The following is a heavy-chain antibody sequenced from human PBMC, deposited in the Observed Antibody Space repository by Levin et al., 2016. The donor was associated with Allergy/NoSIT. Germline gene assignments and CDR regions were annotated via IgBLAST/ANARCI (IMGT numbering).Heavy chain of an antibody. CDR3: ARRLQSSSWPYGFDY. Sequence: WIRQPPGKGLEWVALISYEGTNEYYANSVKGRITVSKDNSRNTVYLHMNSLRAEDTAVYYCARRLQSSSWPYGFDYWGQGTLVTVSS. D-gene: IGHD6-13*01. V-gene: IGHV3-30*04. CDR2: ISYEGTNE. J-gene: IGHJ4*02.